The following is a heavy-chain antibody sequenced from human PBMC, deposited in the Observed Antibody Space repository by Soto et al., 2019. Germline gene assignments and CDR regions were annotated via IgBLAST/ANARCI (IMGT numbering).Heavy chain of an antibody. D-gene: IGHD2-2*01. CDR2: INPNSGGT. J-gene: IGHJ6*02. CDR3: ARPSPYYYYGMDV. CDR1: GGTFSSYA. V-gene: IGHV1-2*04. Sequence: WASVKVSCKASGGTFSSYAISWVRLRQAPGQGLEWMGWINPNSGGTNYAQKFQDWVAMTRDTSISTAYLELSSLRSDDTAVYYCARPSPYYYYGMDVWGQGTTVTVSS.